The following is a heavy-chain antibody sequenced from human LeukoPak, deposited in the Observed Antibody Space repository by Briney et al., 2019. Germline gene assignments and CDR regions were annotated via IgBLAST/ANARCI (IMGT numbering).Heavy chain of an antibody. V-gene: IGHV3-74*01. J-gene: IGHJ4*02. D-gene: IGHD2-2*01. CDR1: GFTFSSYW. CDR2: INSDGSST. Sequence: RGSLRLSCAASGFTFSSYWMHWVRQAPGKGLVWVSRINSDGSSTSYADSVKGRFTISRDNAKNTLYLQMNSLRAEDTAVYYCARIEDTRYCSSTSCYSPFDYWGQGTLVTVSS. CDR3: ARIEDTRYCSSTSCYSPFDY.